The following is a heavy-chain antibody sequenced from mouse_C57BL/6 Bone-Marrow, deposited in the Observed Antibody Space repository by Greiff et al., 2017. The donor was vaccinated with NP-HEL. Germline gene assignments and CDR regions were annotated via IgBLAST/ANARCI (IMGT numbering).Heavy chain of an antibody. D-gene: IGHD2-1*01. Sequence: VQLQQSGAELARPGASVKLSCKASGYTFTSYGISWVKQRTGQGLEWIGEIYPRSGNTYYNEKFKGKATLTAAKSSSTAYMELRSLTSEDSAVYFCARGYYDAMDYWGQGTSVTVSS. CDR1: GYTFTSYG. V-gene: IGHV1-81*01. CDR3: ARGYYDAMDY. CDR2: IYPRSGNT. J-gene: IGHJ4*01.